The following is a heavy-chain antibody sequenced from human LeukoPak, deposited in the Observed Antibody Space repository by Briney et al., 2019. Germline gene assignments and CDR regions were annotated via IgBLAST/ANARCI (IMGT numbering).Heavy chain of an antibody. J-gene: IGHJ4*02. CDR3: VVGQWEPKRAQ. Sequence: SETLSLTCAVYGGSLCGYFGNWLRQPPGKGLEWIGEVDHSGSVNYNPSLKSRVSISLDTSRNQFSLKVNSVSAADTAVYYCVVGQWEPKRAQWGQGTLVTISS. D-gene: IGHD1-26*01. CDR1: GGSLCGYF. V-gene: IGHV4-34*01. CDR2: VDHSGSV.